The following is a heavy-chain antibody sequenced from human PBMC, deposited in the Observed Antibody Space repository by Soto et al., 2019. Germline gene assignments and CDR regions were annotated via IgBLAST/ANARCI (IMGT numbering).Heavy chain of an antibody. CDR3: ARDPIFGAGNQRGNYYYYGIDV. D-gene: IGHD3-3*01. CDR2: IYTSGST. Sequence: SETLSLTCTVSGGSISSYYWSWIRQPAGKGLEWIGRIYTSGSTNYNPSLKSRVTMSVDMSKNQFSLKLSSVTAADTAVYYCARDPIFGAGNQRGNYYYYGIDVWGQGTTVTVSS. V-gene: IGHV4-4*07. CDR1: GGSISSYY. J-gene: IGHJ6*02.